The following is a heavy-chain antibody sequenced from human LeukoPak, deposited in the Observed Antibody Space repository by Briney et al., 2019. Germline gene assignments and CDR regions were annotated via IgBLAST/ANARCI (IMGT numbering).Heavy chain of an antibody. Sequence: GGSLRLSCAASGFTFSSYAMSWVRQAPGKGLGWVSAISGSGGSTYYADSVKGRFTISRDNSKNTLSLQMGSLRAEDMAVYYCARVSSNNWFDCWGQGTLVTVSS. D-gene: IGHD2-2*01. V-gene: IGHV3-23*01. CDR3: ARVSSNNWFDC. J-gene: IGHJ5*01. CDR2: ISGSGGST. CDR1: GFTFSSYA.